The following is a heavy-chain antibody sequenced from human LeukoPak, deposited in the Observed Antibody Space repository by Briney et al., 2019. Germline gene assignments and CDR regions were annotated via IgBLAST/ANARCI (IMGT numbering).Heavy chain of an antibody. V-gene: IGHV3-74*01. J-gene: IGHJ4*02. CDR3: ARSGWPYYFDY. CDR2: IHSDGSST. Sequence: GGSLRLSCAASGFTFSSYWMHWVRQAPGEGLVWVSRIHSDGSSTSYADSVRGRFTISRDDAKSTLYLQMNSLRAEDTAVYYCARSGWPYYFDYWGQGTLVTVSS. D-gene: IGHD3-22*01. CDR1: GFTFSSYW.